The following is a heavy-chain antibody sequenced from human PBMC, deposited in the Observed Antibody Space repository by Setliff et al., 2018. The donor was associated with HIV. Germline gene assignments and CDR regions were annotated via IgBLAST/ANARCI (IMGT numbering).Heavy chain of an antibody. Sequence: ASVKVSCKSSGYIFTTHYIHWVRQAPGQGIEWMGMSNPSSRTTIYAQKFRGRVTVTRDTSTSTVYMELSSLRSEDTAVYYCARDLLAARPGGGMDVWGQGTTVTVSS. CDR2: SNPSSRTT. J-gene: IGHJ6*02. CDR1: GYIFTTHY. V-gene: IGHV1-46*01. CDR3: ARDLLAARPGGGMDV. D-gene: IGHD6-6*01.